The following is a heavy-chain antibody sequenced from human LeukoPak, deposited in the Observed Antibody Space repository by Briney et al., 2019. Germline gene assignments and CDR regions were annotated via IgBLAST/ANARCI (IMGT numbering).Heavy chain of an antibody. D-gene: IGHD2-15*01. CDR1: GFTFRSFW. CDR2: IKEDGSEK. J-gene: IGHJ4*02. CDR3: ARDCSGGSCSPLDY. Sequence: QAGGSLRLSCAASGFTFRSFWMSWVRQAPGKGLEWVANIKEDGSEKFYVDSVKGRFTISRDNAKNSLYLQMNSLRAEDTAVYYCARDCSGGSCSPLDYWGQGTLVTVSS. V-gene: IGHV3-7*01.